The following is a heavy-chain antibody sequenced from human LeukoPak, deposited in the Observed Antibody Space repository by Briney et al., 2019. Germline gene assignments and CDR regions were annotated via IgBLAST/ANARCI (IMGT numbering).Heavy chain of an antibody. CDR3: ATSTTIYYYYGMDV. D-gene: IGHD5-12*01. J-gene: IGHJ6*02. V-gene: IGHV1-18*01. Sequence: ASVKVSCKASGYTFTSHGFTWVRQAPGQGLEWMGWISAYNGETKYAQKFQGRVTMTTDTSTSTAYMELRSLRSEDTAVYYCATSTTIYYYYGMDVWGQGTTATVSS. CDR1: GYTFTSHG. CDR2: ISAYNGET.